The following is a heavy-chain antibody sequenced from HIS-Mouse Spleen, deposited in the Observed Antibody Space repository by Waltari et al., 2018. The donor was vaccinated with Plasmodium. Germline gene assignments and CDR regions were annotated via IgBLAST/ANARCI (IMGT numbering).Heavy chain of an antibody. CDR3: AKAALRATDHFDY. Sequence: EVQLVESGGGLVQPGRSLRLSCAASGFTFDDYAMHWVRQAPGKGLEWVSGISWNSGSIGYADSVKGRFTISRDNAKNSLYLQMNSLRAEDTALYYCAKAALRATDHFDYWGQGTLVTVSS. D-gene: IGHD1-26*01. J-gene: IGHJ4*02. CDR2: ISWNSGSI. CDR1: GFTFDDYA. V-gene: IGHV3-9*01.